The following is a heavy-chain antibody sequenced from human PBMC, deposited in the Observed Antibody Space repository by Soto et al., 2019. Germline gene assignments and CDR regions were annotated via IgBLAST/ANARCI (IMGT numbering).Heavy chain of an antibody. V-gene: IGHV1-8*01. Sequence: ASVKVSCKASGYTFTSYDINWVRQATGQGLEWMGWMNPNSGNTGYAQKFQGRVTMTRNTSTSTAYLELSSLRSEDTAVYYCARPTYYYDSSGGPPDYWGQGTLVTVSS. D-gene: IGHD3-22*01. CDR1: GYTFTSYD. CDR3: ARPTYYYDSSGGPPDY. CDR2: MNPNSGNT. J-gene: IGHJ4*02.